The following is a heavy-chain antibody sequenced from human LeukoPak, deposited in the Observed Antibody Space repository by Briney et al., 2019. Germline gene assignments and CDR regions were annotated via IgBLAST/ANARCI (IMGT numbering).Heavy chain of an antibody. Sequence: GGSLRLSCAASGFTFSNFAMSCVREAPGKGLEWVLVIGATGTTRIYADSVKGRFTISRDNSKIMRYLQKKGLRAEDTAVYYCARVPQNYDILTGSHYYYGMDVWGQGTTVTVSS. V-gene: IGHV3-23*01. J-gene: IGHJ6*02. CDR2: IGATGTTR. CDR3: ARVPQNYDILTGSHYYYGMDV. CDR1: GFTFSNFA. D-gene: IGHD3-9*01.